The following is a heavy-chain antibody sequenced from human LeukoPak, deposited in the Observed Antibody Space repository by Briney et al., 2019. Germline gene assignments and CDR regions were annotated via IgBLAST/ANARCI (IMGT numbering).Heavy chain of an antibody. Sequence: ASVKVSCKASGYTFTSYYMHWVRQAPRQGLEWMGIINPSGGSTSYAQKFQGRVTMTRDTSTSTVYMELSSLRSEDTAVYYCARSREMATIFDYWGQGTLVTVSS. D-gene: IGHD5-24*01. CDR3: ARSREMATIFDY. V-gene: IGHV1-46*01. CDR2: INPSGGST. J-gene: IGHJ4*02. CDR1: GYTFTSYY.